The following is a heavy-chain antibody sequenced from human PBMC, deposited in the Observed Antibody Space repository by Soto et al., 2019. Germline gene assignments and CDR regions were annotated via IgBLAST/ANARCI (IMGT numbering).Heavy chain of an antibody. CDR2: IWHGGRKR. Sequence: PGGSLRLSCVTSGFTFNSYVMHWVRQSPGKGLEWVAFIWHGGRKRDYADSVKGRLTVSRDNSKNTLYLQLNTLKAEDTAVYYCARDRFLGGEGSSSEHYLDYRGQGTLVTVSS. V-gene: IGHV3-33*01. CDR3: ARDRFLGGEGSSSEHYLDY. D-gene: IGHD3-3*01. J-gene: IGHJ4*02. CDR1: GFTFNSYV.